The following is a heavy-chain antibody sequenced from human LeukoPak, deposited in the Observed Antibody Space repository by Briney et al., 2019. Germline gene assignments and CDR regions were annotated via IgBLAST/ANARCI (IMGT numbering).Heavy chain of an antibody. CDR3: AEPYGDYVGY. Sequence: GRSLRLSCAASGFTFSSYAMYWVRQAPGKGLEWVAVISYDGSNKYYADSVKGRFTISRDNSKNTLYLQMNSLRAEDTAVYYCAEPYGDYVGYWGQGTLVTVSS. V-gene: IGHV3-30-3*01. CDR2: ISYDGSNK. CDR1: GFTFSSYA. D-gene: IGHD4-17*01. J-gene: IGHJ4*02.